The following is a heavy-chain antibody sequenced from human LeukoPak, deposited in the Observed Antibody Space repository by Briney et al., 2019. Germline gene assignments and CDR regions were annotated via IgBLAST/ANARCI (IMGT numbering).Heavy chain of an antibody. CDR3: ARTATSGSRLYHYMDV. CDR2: ISISSSYI. D-gene: IGHD2-15*01. CDR1: GFTFSRYS. J-gene: IGHJ6*03. Sequence: GGSLRLSCAASGFTFSRYSMNWVRQAPGKGLEWVSSISISSSYIYYEDSVKGRFTISRDNAKNSLYLQVNSLRAEDTAVYYCARTATSGSRLYHYMDVWGKGTTVTVSS. V-gene: IGHV3-21*01.